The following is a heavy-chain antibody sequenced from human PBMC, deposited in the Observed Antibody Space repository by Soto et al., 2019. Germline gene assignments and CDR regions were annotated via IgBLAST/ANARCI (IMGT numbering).Heavy chain of an antibody. V-gene: IGHV1-69*04. J-gene: IGHJ5*02. D-gene: IGHD3-22*01. CDR3: AGDPDSHYNDSHASSYP. Sequence: SVKVSCKASGYTFTSYAMHWVRQAPGQGLEWMGRIIPIIGIINYAQKFQGRVTITADKFTGTAYMELTRLRSDDTAVYYCAGDPDSHYNDSHASSYPWGQGTLVTVPQ. CDR1: GYTFTSYA. CDR2: IIPIIGII.